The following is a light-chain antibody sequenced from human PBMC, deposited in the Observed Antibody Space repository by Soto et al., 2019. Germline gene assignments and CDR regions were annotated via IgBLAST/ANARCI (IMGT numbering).Light chain of an antibody. V-gene: IGLV2-8*01. Sequence: QSALTQPPSASGSPGQSVTISCTGTSSDVGGYNYVSWYQQHPGKAPKLMIYEVSKRPSGVPDRFSGSKSGNTASLTVSWLQAEDDADYYCSAYAGSNNFVFGTGTKLTVL. CDR2: EVS. CDR1: SSDVGGYNY. CDR3: SAYAGSNNFV. J-gene: IGLJ1*01.